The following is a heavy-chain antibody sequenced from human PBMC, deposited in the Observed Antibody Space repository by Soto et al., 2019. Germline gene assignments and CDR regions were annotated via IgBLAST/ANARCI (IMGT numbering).Heavy chain of an antibody. Sequence: GGSLRLSCAASGFTFNNYAMSWVRQAPGKGLEWVSGISGSGTYTYFADSVRGRFTISRDNSKNTLFLQMSSLKASDTAMYYCARLAYCGGDCYSGEDSPNFDYWGQGTLVTVSS. J-gene: IGHJ4*02. CDR1: GFTFNNYA. CDR2: ISGSGTYT. D-gene: IGHD2-21*02. CDR3: ARLAYCGGDCYSGEDSPNFDY. V-gene: IGHV3-23*01.